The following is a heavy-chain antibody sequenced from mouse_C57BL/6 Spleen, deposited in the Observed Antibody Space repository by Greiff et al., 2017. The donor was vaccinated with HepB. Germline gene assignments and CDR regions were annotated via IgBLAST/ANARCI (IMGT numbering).Heavy chain of an antibody. CDR2: IRSKSNNYAT. V-gene: IGHV10-1*01. J-gene: IGHJ2*01. CDR3: VRQEDYCSSYGWYFAC. D-gene: IGHD1-1*01. CDR1: GFSFNTYA. Sequence: EVMLVESGGGLVQPKGSLKLSCAASGFSFNTYAMNWVRQAPGKGLEWVARIRSKSNNYATYYADSVKDRFTISRDDSESMLYLQMNNLKTEDTAMYYCVRQEDYCSSYGWYFACWGQGTTLTVSS.